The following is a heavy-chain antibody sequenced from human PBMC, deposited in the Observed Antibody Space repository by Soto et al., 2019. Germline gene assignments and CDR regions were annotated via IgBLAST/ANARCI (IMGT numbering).Heavy chain of an antibody. Sequence: EVQLLESGGGLVQPGGSLRLSCAASGFTFSSYAMSWVRQAPGKGLEWVSGISGSGGITYYADSVRGRFTISRDNSKNTLFLQMNSLRAEDTAVYHCAKDSMASGYDDYFDFWGQGTPVTVSS. CDR3: AKDSMASGYDDYFDF. D-gene: IGHD5-12*01. J-gene: IGHJ4*02. V-gene: IGHV3-23*01. CDR1: GFTFSSYA. CDR2: ISGSGGIT.